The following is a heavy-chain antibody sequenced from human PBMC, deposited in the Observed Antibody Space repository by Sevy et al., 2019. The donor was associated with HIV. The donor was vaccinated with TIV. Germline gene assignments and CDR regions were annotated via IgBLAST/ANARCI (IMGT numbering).Heavy chain of an antibody. V-gene: IGHV3-11*06. J-gene: IGHJ3*01. D-gene: IGHD2-8*01. Sequence: GGSLRLSCTSSAFSLSDNYISWIRQAPGKGLEWVSHISNSGPSRNYAESVRGRFTISRDKAKNSVYLQMKSLTVEDTGVYFCAREMGDGPETIGAIDVWGQGTMVTVSS. CDR1: AFSLSDNY. CDR3: AREMGDGPETIGAIDV. CDR2: ISNSGPSR.